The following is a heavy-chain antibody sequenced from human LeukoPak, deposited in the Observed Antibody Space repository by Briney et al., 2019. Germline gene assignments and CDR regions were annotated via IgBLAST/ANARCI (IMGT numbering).Heavy chain of an antibody. D-gene: IGHD1-1*01. Sequence: PGGSLRLSCAASGFTFSSYAMSWVRQAPGKGLEWVSAISGSGGSTYYADSVKGRFTISRDNSKNTLYLQMNSLRAEDTAIYYCATTPFASWNQLDYWGQGTLVTVSS. CDR1: GFTFSSYA. CDR3: ATTPFASWNQLDY. V-gene: IGHV3-23*01. CDR2: ISGSGGST. J-gene: IGHJ4*02.